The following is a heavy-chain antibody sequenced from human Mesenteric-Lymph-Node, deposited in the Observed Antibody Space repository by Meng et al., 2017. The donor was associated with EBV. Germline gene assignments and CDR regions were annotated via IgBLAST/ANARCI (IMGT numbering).Heavy chain of an antibody. J-gene: IGHJ4*02. V-gene: IGHV4-4*02. CDR3: ARVTVTGGYYFDY. CDR1: GGSIRSCNW. D-gene: IGHD4-17*01. CDR2: IYHSGRT. Sequence: VHLPESGPGRLKPSGTLSLTCVVSGGSIRSCNWWRWVRQPPGKGVEWIEEIYHSGRTSYNPSLKSRVSLSVEKSKNHFSLNLSSVTAADTAVYYCARVTVTGGYYFDYWGQGSLVTVSS.